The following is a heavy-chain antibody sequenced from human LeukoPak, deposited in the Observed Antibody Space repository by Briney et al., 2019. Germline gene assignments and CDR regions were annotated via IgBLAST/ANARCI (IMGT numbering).Heavy chain of an antibody. CDR3: ARQGGGFWYFDL. CDR1: GGSISSYY. D-gene: IGHD6-25*01. V-gene: IGHV4-59*08. Sequence: PSETLSLTCTVSGGSISSYYWSWIRQPPGKGLEWIGYIYYSGSTNYNPSLKRRVTISVDTSKNQFSLKLSSVTAADTAVYYCARQGGGFWYFDLWGRGTLVTVCS. CDR2: IYYSGST. J-gene: IGHJ2*01.